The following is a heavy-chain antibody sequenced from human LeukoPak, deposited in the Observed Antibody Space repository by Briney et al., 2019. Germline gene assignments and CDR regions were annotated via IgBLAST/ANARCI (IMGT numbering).Heavy chain of an antibody. J-gene: IGHJ5*02. CDR2: IHYSGVP. CDR1: GDSTY. D-gene: IGHD1-20*01. V-gene: IGHV4-59*08. Sequence: LETLSLTCTVSGDSTYWSWIRQPPGKGLEWVGYIHYSGVPRYNPSLKSRVTISIDTSKNEFSLRLNSVTAEDTAVYYCARHSNWNAGVDCFDPWGQGAQVTVSS. CDR3: ARHSNWNAGVDCFDP.